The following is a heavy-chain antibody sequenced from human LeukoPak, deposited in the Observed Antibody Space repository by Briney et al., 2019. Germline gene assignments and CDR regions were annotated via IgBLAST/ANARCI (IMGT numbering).Heavy chain of an antibody. D-gene: IGHD1-1*01. J-gene: IGHJ4*01. V-gene: IGHV5-51*01. CDR3: ARQAATAYDYFDF. Sequence: GESLKISCKGLGHTFDTYWIGWVRQMPGKGLVWMGIIYPGDSDTRYSPSFQGQVTISADKSISTAYLQWSSLQASDTAMYYCARQAATAYDYFDFWGQGTLVTVSS. CDR2: IYPGDSDT. CDR1: GHTFDTYW.